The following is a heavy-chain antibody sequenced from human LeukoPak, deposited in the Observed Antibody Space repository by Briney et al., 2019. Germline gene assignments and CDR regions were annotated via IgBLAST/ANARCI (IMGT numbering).Heavy chain of an antibody. CDR2: ISYDGSNK. V-gene: IGHV3-30*04. Sequence: QPGGSLRLSCAASGFTFSSYAMHWVRQAPGKGLEWVAVISYDGSNKYYADSVKGRFTISRDNAKNSLYLQMNSLRAEDTAFYYCARVQQYDKFDYWGQGTLVTVSS. J-gene: IGHJ4*02. CDR3: ARVQQYDKFDY. CDR1: GFTFSSYA. D-gene: IGHD3-22*01.